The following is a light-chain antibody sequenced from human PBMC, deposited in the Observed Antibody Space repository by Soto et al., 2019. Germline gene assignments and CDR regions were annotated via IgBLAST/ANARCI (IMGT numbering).Light chain of an antibody. CDR3: QQHTT. J-gene: IGKJ1*01. V-gene: IGKV3-11*01. CDR1: QSVSSY. CDR2: DAS. Sequence: EIVLTQSPATLSLSPGERATLSCRASQSVSSYLAWYQQKPGQAPRLLIYDASNRATGIPARFSGSGSGTEFTLTISSLQPEDVATYHCQQHTTFGQGTKVEI.